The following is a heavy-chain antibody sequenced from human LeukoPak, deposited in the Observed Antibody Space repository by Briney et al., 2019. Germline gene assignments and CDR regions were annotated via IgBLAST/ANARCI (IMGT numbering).Heavy chain of an antibody. J-gene: IGHJ6*03. CDR2: TYYRSKWYN. D-gene: IGHD6-13*01. V-gene: IGHV6-1*01. Sequence: SQTLSLTCAISGDSVSSNSAAWNWIRQSPSRGLEWLGRTYYRSKWYNDYAVSVKSRITINPDTSKDQFSLQLNSVTPEDTAVYYCARGSWAGTAAGYYYYYYMDVWGKGTTVTVSS. CDR1: GDSVSSNSAA. CDR3: ARGSWAGTAAGYYYYYYMDV.